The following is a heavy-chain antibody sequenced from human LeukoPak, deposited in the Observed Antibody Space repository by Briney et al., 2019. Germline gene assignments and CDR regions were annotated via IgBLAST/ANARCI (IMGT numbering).Heavy chain of an antibody. D-gene: IGHD2-21*01. J-gene: IGHJ4*02. CDR3: AKRGGALSD. CDR1: GYLFTGFF. CDR2: MNPNSGDT. V-gene: IGHV1-2*02. Sequence: ASVKVSCKASGYLFTGFFIHWVRLVPGQGLEWMGWMNPNSGDTKSAPKFQGRVAMTRVTSISTAYMELSGLRSDDTAIYYCAKRGGALSDWGQGTPITVTS.